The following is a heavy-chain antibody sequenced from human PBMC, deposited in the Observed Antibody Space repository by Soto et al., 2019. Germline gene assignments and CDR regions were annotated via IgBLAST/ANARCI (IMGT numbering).Heavy chain of an antibody. Sequence: GGSLRLSCAASGFTFSNAWMSWVRQAPGKGLEWVGRIKSKIDGGTTDYAAPVKGRFTISRDDSKNTLYLQINSLKAEDTAVYYCTTDIITMIRGTDHWGQGTLVTVSS. CDR3: TTDIITMIRGTDH. J-gene: IGHJ5*02. D-gene: IGHD3-10*01. CDR2: IKSKIDGGTT. CDR1: GFTFSNAW. V-gene: IGHV3-15*01.